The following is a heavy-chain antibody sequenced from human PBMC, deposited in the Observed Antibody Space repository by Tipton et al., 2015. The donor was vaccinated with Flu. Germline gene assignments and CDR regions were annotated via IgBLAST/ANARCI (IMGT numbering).Heavy chain of an antibody. D-gene: IGHD5-18*01. CDR1: GFTFSSYA. CDR3: ARVTSAAMLTQYYYGMDV. J-gene: IGHJ6*02. CDR2: ISYDGTNK. V-gene: IGHV3-30-3*01. Sequence: SLRLSCAASGFTFSSYAMHWVRQAPGKGLEWVAVISYDGTNKYYADSVKGRFTISRDNSKNTLSLQMNSLRAEDTAVYYCARVTSAAMLTQYYYGMDVWDQGP.